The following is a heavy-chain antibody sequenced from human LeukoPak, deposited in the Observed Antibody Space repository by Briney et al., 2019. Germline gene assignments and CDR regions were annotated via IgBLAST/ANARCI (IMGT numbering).Heavy chain of an antibody. CDR3: ASNSGHCSSNSCYYYYYMDV. V-gene: IGHV4-59*01. CDR1: GGSISIYY. Sequence: PSETLSLTCTVPGGSISIYYWSSIRQPPGKGLEWIGYIYYSGSTNYNPSLKSRVTISVDTSKNLFSLRLSSVTAADTAVYCCASNSGHCSSNSCYYYYYMDVWGKGTTVTVSS. CDR2: IYYSGST. J-gene: IGHJ6*03. D-gene: IGHD2-2*01.